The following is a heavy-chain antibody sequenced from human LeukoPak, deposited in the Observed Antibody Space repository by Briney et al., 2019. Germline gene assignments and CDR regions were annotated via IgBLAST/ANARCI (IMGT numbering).Heavy chain of an antibody. Sequence: PGGSLRLSCAASGFTFSSYSMNWVRQAPGKGLEWVSSISSSSSYIYYADSVKGRFTISRDNAKNSLYLQMNSLRAEDTAVYYCARDRVITMVRGVISYFDYWGQGTLVTVSS. D-gene: IGHD3-10*01. CDR1: GFTFSSYS. V-gene: IGHV3-21*01. J-gene: IGHJ4*02. CDR2: ISSSSSYI. CDR3: ARDRVITMVRGVISYFDY.